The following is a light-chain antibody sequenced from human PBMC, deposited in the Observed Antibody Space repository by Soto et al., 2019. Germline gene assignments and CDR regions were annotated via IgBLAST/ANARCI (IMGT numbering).Light chain of an antibody. CDR2: GAS. CDR3: QQHGSAPS. V-gene: IGKV3-20*01. Sequence: EIVLTQSPGTLSLSPGERATLSCRASQSVSSSYLAWYQQKPGQAPRLLIYGASSRATGIPDRFSGSGSGTDFTLTISRLELEAFAFYYCQQHGSAPSFGGGTKVEIK. CDR1: QSVSSSY. J-gene: IGKJ4*01.